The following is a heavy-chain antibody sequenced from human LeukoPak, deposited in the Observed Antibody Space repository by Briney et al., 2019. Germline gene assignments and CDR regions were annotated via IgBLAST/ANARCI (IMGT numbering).Heavy chain of an antibody. CDR3: ARDSGRIRGVLDY. V-gene: IGHV3-33*08. D-gene: IGHD3-10*01. CDR2: IWSDGTNE. J-gene: IGHJ4*02. Sequence: PGGSLRLSCAASGFTFSYYAMHWVRQAPGKGLEWVALIWSDGTNEFYLDSVRGRFTISRDNSKNTVYLQMNSLRAEDTAVYYCARDSGRIRGVLDYWGQGTLVTVSS. CDR1: GFTFSYYA.